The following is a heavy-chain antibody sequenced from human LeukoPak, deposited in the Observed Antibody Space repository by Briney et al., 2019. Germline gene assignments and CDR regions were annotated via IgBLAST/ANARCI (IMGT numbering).Heavy chain of an antibody. D-gene: IGHD2-15*01. V-gene: IGHV4-59*01. J-gene: IGHJ4*02. CDR3: ARGRVVTPSPFDY. CDR2: IYYSGST. Sequence: SETLSLTCTVSGGSISSYYWSWIRQPPGKGLEWIGYIYYSGSTNYNPSLKSRVTISVDTSKNQFSLKLSSVTAADTAVYYCARGRVVTPSPFDYWGQGTLVTVSS. CDR1: GGSISSYY.